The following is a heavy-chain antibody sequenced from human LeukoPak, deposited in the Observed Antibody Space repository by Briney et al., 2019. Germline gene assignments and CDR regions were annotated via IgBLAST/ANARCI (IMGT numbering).Heavy chain of an antibody. V-gene: IGHV1-69*06. D-gene: IGHD6-19*01. J-gene: IGHJ6*03. Sequence: GSSVKVSCKASGGTFSSYAISWVRQAPGQGLEWMGRIIPIFGTANYAQKFQGRVTITADKSTSTAYMELSSLRSEDTAVYYCARDGRTRPANSSGWYGGWSGYYYYMDVWGKGTTVTVSS. CDR1: GGTFSSYA. CDR2: IIPIFGTA. CDR3: ARDGRTRPANSSGWYGGWSGYYYYMDV.